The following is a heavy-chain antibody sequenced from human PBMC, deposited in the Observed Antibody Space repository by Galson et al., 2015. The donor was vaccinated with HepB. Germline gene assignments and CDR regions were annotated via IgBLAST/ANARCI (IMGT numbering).Heavy chain of an antibody. Sequence: SLRLSCAASGFTFSSYWMHWVRQAPGKGLVWVSRINSDGSSTSYADSVKGRFTISRDNAKNTLYLQMNSLRAEDTAVYYCARGGPLWFGREGHYYYYGMDVWGQGTTVTVSS. V-gene: IGHV3-74*01. CDR3: ARGGPLWFGREGHYYYYGMDV. J-gene: IGHJ6*02. D-gene: IGHD3-10*01. CDR1: GFTFSSYW. CDR2: INSDGSST.